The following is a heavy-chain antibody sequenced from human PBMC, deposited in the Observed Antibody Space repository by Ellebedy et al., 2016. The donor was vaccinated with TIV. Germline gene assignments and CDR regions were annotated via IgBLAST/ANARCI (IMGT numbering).Heavy chain of an antibody. CDR2: IPRDSDAM. CDR1: GFTFSLNW. V-gene: IGHV3-48*02. Sequence: GESLKISCAASGFTFSLNWMYWVRQAPGKGLEWVSYIPRDSDAMSYADSVKGRFTISRDNAKNSLYLQMNSLRDADTAVYYCVRDLHWAFDIWGQGTVVTVSS. J-gene: IGHJ3*02. D-gene: IGHD1-1*01. CDR3: VRDLHWAFDI.